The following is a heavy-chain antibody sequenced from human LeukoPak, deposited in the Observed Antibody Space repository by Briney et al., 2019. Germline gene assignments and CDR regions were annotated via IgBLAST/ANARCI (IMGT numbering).Heavy chain of an antibody. CDR1: GFTFSNYG. CDR2: ISSDGNNK. V-gene: IGHV3-30*18. Sequence: PGGSLRLSCAGSGFTFSNYGMHWVRQAPGKGLEWLAVISSDGNNKHYADSVKGRFTISRDNSKNTLYLQMNSLRAEDTAVYYCANKYSSSQDDAFDIWGRGTMVTVSS. CDR3: ANKYSSSQDDAFDI. J-gene: IGHJ3*02. D-gene: IGHD6-13*01.